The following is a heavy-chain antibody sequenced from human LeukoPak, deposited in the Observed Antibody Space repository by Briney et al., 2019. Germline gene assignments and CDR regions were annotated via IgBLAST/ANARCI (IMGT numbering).Heavy chain of an antibody. CDR2: IRSKANSYAT. D-gene: IGHD4-17*01. CDR1: GFTFSGSA. CDR3: TRHDLTTVTTIDY. V-gene: IGHV3-73*01. J-gene: IGHJ4*02. Sequence: GGSLRLSCAASGFTFSGSAMHWVRQASGKGLEWVGRIRSKANSYATAYAASVKGRFTISRDGSKNTAYLQMNSLKTEDTAVYYRTRHDLTTVTTIDYWGQGTLVTVSS.